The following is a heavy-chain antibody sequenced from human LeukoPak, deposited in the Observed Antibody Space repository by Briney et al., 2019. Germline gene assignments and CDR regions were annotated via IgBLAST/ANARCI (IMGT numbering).Heavy chain of an antibody. CDR1: GGTFSSYA. J-gene: IGHJ4*02. Sequence: WASVKVSCKASGGTFSSYAISWVRQAPGQGLEWMGGIIPIFGTANYAQKFQGRVTITSTSTAYMELSSLRSEDTAVYYCAQVVGARTNWGQGTLVTVSS. CDR2: IIPIFGTA. D-gene: IGHD1-26*01. V-gene: IGHV1-69*13. CDR3: AQVVGARTN.